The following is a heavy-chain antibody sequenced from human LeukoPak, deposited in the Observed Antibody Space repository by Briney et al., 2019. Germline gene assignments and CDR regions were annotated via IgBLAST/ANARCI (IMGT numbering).Heavy chain of an antibody. J-gene: IGHJ4*02. CDR2: ISYDGSNK. V-gene: IGHV3-30*18. Sequence: GGSLRLSCAASGFTFSIYSMNWVRQAPGKGLEWVAVISYDGSNKYYADSVKGRFTISRDNSKNTLYLQMNSLRAEDTAVYYCAKDSGIWTGSDYWGQGTLVTVSS. CDR1: GFTFSIYS. D-gene: IGHD1-1*01. CDR3: AKDSGIWTGSDY.